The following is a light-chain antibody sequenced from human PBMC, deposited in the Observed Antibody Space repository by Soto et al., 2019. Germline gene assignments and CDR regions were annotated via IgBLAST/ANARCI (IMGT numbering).Light chain of an antibody. Sequence: DIVMTQSPDSLAVSLGERATINCKSNRTLFYPSNNKTYLAWYQQKAGQPPKLLIYWASMRESGVPDRFSGSGSGTDFTLTISSLQAEDVAIFYCQQYSNTPYTFGQGTKLEIK. CDR1: RTLFYPSNNKTY. J-gene: IGKJ2*01. CDR3: QQYSNTPYT. V-gene: IGKV4-1*01. CDR2: WAS.